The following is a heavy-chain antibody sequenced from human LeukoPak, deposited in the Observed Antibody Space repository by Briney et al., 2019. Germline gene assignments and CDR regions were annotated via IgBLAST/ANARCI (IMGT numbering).Heavy chain of an antibody. CDR1: GFTFSNAW. CDR3: TTDPQGGVVPAARGRDNWFDP. CDR2: IKSKTDGGTT. J-gene: IGHJ5*02. D-gene: IGHD2-2*01. V-gene: IGHV3-15*01. Sequence: GGSLRLSCAASGFTFSNAWMSWVRQAPGKGLEWVGRIKSKTDGGTTDYAAPVKGRFTISRDDSKNTLYLQMNSLKTEDTAVYYCTTDPQGGVVPAARGRDNWFDPWGQGTLVSVSS.